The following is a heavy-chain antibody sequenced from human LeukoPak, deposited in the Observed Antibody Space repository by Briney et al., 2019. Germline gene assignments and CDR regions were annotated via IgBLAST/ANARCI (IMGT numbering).Heavy chain of an antibody. J-gene: IGHJ4*02. Sequence: PSETLSLTCTVSGGSISSSSHYWGWIRQPPGKGLEWIGSIYYSGTTFYNPSLKSRLTISLGTSKSQFSLKLSSVTAADTAGYFCARRTSGYPLDYWGQGTLVTVSS. CDR1: GGSISSSSHY. CDR3: ARRTSGYPLDY. CDR2: IYYSGTT. V-gene: IGHV4-39*01. D-gene: IGHD1-1*01.